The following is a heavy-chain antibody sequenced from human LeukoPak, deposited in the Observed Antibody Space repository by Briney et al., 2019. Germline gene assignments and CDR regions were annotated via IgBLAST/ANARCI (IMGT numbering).Heavy chain of an antibody. V-gene: IGHV1-46*01. CDR3: ARGMGATMVRGGHWD. J-gene: IGHJ4*02. Sequence: GASVKVSCKASGYTFTSYYMHWVRQAPGQGLEWMGVINPSGCSTSYAQKFQGRVTMTRDMSTSTVYMELSSLRSEDTAVYYCARGMGATMVRGGHWDWGKGPLVTVSS. CDR1: GYTFTSYY. CDR2: INPSGCST. D-gene: IGHD3-10*01.